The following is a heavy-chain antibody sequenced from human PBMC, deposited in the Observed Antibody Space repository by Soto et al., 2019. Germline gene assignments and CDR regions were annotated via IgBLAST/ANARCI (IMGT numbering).Heavy chain of an antibody. V-gene: IGHV1-69*01. CDR2: IIPIFGTA. CDR3: VAGDYYYDSSGYYENYYYGMDV. CDR1: GGTFSSYA. D-gene: IGHD3-22*01. J-gene: IGHJ6*02. Sequence: VKVSCKASGGTFSSYAISWVRQAPGQGLEWMGGIIPIFGTANYAQKFQGRVTITADESTSTAYMELSSLRSEDTAVYYCVAGDYYYDSSGYYENYYYGMDVWGQGTTVTV.